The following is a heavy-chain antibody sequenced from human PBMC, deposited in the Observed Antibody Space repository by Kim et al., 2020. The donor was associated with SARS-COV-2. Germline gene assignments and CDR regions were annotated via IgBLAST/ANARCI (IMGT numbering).Heavy chain of an antibody. CDR3: ARTAIPAAMSPEYSSGWYSGPYGMDV. D-gene: IGHD6-19*01. Sequence: SETLSLTCTVSGGSISSGGYYWSWIRQHPGKGLEWIGYIYYSGSTYYNPSLKSRVTISVDTSKNQFSLKLSSVTAADTAVYYCARTAIPAAMSPEYSSGWYSGPYGMDVWGQGTTVTVSS. CDR1: GGSISSGGYY. V-gene: IGHV4-31*03. CDR2: IYYSGST. J-gene: IGHJ6*02.